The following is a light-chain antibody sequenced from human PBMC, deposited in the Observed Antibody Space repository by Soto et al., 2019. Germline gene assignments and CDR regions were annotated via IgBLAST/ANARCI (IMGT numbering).Light chain of an antibody. CDR1: SSDIGNYNY. CDR2: DVS. V-gene: IGLV2-14*03. Sequence: QSALNQPASVSGSPGQSITIPCTGSSSDIGNYNYVSWYQQQHPGKAPKLMIYDVSTRPSGVSIRFSGSKSGNTASLTISGLQAEDEAFYYCTSYTIATTWVFGGGTKLTVL. CDR3: TSYTIATTWV. J-gene: IGLJ3*02.